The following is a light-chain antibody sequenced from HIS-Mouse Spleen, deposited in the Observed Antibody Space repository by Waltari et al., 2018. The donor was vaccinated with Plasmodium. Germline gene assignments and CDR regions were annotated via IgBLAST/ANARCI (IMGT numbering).Light chain of an antibody. Sequence: EIVLTQSPATLSLSPGERATLSCRASQSVSSYLAWYQQKPGQAPRPLIYDASNRATGIPARFRGSGSGTDFTLTISSLEPEDFAVYYCQQRSNWPRVLTFGGGTKVEIK. V-gene: IGKV3-11*01. CDR3: QQRSNWPRVLT. J-gene: IGKJ4*01. CDR2: DAS. CDR1: QSVSSY.